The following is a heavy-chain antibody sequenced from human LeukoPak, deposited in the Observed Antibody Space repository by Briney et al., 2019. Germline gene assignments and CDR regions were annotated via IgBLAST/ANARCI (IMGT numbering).Heavy chain of an antibody. J-gene: IGHJ2*01. CDR2: MNPKSGNT. D-gene: IGHD1-14*01. CDR3: SRLIRSRMGWYFDL. V-gene: IGHV1-8*01. Sequence: ASVKPSCRASGYTFTRYDLNWVRQAPGQGLEWVGWMNPKSGNTGYAQKLQGRVTMTGNTSSTTGYMELRSLRPEDTAVYYCSRLIRSRMGWYFDLCGQGTLVTVSS. CDR1: GYTFTRYD.